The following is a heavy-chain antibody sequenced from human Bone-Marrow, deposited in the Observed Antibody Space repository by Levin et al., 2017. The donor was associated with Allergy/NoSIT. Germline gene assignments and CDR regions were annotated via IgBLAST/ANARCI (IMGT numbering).Heavy chain of an antibody. D-gene: IGHD3-16*01. CDR3: ARAKGDALDV. Sequence: GESLKISCAASGFTFTTFTMSWVRQVPGKGLMWVSLSRTDKTRATYADSVQGRFTMSRDDAKSTLYLHLNSLRAEDTAIYYCARAKGDALDVWGQGTTVTVSS. CDR2: SRTDKTRA. J-gene: IGHJ6*02. V-gene: IGHV3-74*03. CDR1: GFTFTTFT.